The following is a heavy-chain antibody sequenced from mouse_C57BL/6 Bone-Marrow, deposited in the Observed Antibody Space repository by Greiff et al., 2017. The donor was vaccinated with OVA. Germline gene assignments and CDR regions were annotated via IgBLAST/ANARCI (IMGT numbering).Heavy chain of an antibody. CDR1: GYTFTDYY. CDR2: INPYNGGT. D-gene: IGHD1-2*01. CDR3: ARGYAFDY. J-gene: IGHJ2*01. V-gene: IGHV1-19*01. Sequence: VQLKQSGPVLVKPGASVKMSCKASGYTFTDYYMNWVKQSHGKSLEWIGVINPYNGGTSYNQKFKGKATLTVDKSSSTAYMELNSLTSEDSAVYYCARGYAFDYWGQGTTLTVSS.